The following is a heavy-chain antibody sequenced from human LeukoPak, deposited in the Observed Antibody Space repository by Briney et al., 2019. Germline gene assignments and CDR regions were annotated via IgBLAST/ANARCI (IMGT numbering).Heavy chain of an antibody. V-gene: IGHV1-8*01. CDR1: GYTFTSYD. J-gene: IGHJ3*02. D-gene: IGHD3-10*01. CDR3: ARRKINYGAFDI. CDR2: MNPNSGNT. Sequence: GASVKVSCKASGYTFTSYDINWVRQATGQGLEWMGWMNPNSGNTGYAQKFQGRVTMTRNTSISTAYMGLSSLRSEDTAVYYCARRKINYGAFDIWGQGTMVTVSS.